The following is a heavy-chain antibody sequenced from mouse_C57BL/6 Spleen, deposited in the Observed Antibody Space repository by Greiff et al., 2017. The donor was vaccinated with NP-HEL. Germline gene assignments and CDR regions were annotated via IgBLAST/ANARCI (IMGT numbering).Heavy chain of an antibody. J-gene: IGHJ4*01. V-gene: IGHV10-1*01. D-gene: IGHD2-5*01. CDR2: IRSKSNNYAT. Sequence: EVHLVESGGGLVQPKGSLKLSCAASGFSFNTYAMNWVRQAPGKGLEWVARIRSKSNNYATYYADSVKDRFTISRDDSESMLYLQMNNLKTEDTAMYYCVRHADYSNYDYYAMDYWGQGTSVAVSS. CDR1: GFSFNTYA. CDR3: VRHADYSNYDYYAMDY.